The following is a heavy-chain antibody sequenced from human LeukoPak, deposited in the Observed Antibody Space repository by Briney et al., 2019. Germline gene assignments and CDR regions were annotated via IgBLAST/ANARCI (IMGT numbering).Heavy chain of an antibody. D-gene: IGHD5-24*01. CDR3: ARDQGVVEMATTLPDY. V-gene: IGHV1-18*01. CDR2: ISAYNGNT. Sequence: GASVKVSCKASGYTFTSYGISWVRQAPGQGLEWMGWISAYNGNTNYAQKLQGRVTMTTDTSTSTAYMELRSLRSDDTAVYYCARDQGVVEMATTLPDYWGQGTLVTVSS. CDR1: GYTFTSYG. J-gene: IGHJ4*02.